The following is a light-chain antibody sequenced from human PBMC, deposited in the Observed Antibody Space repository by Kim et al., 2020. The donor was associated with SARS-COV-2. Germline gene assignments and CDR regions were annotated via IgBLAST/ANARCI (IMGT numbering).Light chain of an antibody. CDR2: DTT. Sequence: PGGTGTVTCGASTGAVTSGRGPHWYQQKPGQAPRTLIYDTTNKLSWTPARFSGSLLGDKAALTLSGAQPEDEADYYCPLSYIGVVIFGGGTQLTVL. CDR1: TGAVTSGRG. CDR3: PLSYIGVVI. J-gene: IGLJ2*01. V-gene: IGLV7-46*01.